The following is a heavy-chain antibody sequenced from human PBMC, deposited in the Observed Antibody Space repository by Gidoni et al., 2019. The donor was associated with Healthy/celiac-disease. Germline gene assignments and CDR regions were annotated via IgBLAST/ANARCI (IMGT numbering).Heavy chain of an antibody. V-gene: IGHV3-23*01. CDR3: AKPPYVWGSYRHPFDY. CDR1: GFTFSSYA. Sequence: EVQLLESGGGLVQPGGSLRLSCAASGFTFSSYAMSWVRQAPGKGLEWVSAISCSGGSTYYADSVKGRFTISRDNSKNTLYLQMNSLRAEDTAVYYCAKPPYVWGSYRHPFDYWGQGTLVTVSS. D-gene: IGHD3-16*02. CDR2: ISCSGGST. J-gene: IGHJ4*02.